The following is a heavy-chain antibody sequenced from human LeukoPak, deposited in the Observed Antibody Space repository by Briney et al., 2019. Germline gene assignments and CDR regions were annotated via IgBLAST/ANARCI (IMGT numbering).Heavy chain of an antibody. CDR1: GFTFSNYA. J-gene: IGHJ4*02. CDR2: ISGSGDST. Sequence: PGGSLRLSCAASGFTFSNYAMSWVRQGPGKGLEWVSAISGSGDSTYYADSVKGWFTISRDNSKNTLYLQMNSLRAEDTAVYYCAKGRDYVGNFDYWGQGTLVTVSS. D-gene: IGHD4-17*01. V-gene: IGHV3-23*01. CDR3: AKGRDYVGNFDY.